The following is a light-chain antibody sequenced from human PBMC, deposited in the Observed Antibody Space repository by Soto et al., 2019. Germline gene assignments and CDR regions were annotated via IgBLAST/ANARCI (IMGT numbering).Light chain of an antibody. CDR1: TSDVGSYNY. J-gene: IGLJ1*01. CDR3: SSYTSSSTYV. Sequence: QPVLTQPASVSGSPGQSIAISCTGTTSDVGSYNYVSWYQQHPGKAPKVIIYDVSNRPSGVSDRFSGSKSGNTASLTISGLQAEDEADYYCSSYTSSSTYVFGGGTKLTVL. V-gene: IGLV2-14*01. CDR2: DVS.